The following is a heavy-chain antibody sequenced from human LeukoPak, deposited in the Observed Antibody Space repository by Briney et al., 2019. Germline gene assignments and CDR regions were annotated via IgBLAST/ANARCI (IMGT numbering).Heavy chain of an antibody. CDR1: GGSISSGGYY. D-gene: IGHD2-8*01. CDR2: IYYSGST. CDR3: ARWVKTRGYCTNGVCYFFRNWFDP. J-gene: IGHJ5*02. V-gene: IGHV4-31*03. Sequence: SETLSLTCTVSGGSISSGGYYWSWIRQHPGKGLEWIGYIYYSGSTYYNPSLKSRVTISVDTSKNQFSLKLSSVTAADTAVYYCARWVKTRGYCTNGVCYFFRNWFDPWGQGTLVTVSS.